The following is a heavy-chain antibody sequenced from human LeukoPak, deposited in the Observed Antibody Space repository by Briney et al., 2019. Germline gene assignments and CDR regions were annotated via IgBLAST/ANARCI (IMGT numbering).Heavy chain of an antibody. CDR1: GDSVSSSSYY. Sequence: PSETLSLTCTVPGDSVSSSSYYWGWIRQPPGKGLEWIGSIYYSGRTYYNPSLTSRVTISVDTSKRQFSLKLSSVTAADTAVYYCARRGYSDTWRHSPFDYWGQGTLVTVSS. J-gene: IGHJ4*02. D-gene: IGHD5-12*01. CDR2: IYYSGRT. CDR3: ARRGYSDTWRHSPFDY. V-gene: IGHV4-39*01.